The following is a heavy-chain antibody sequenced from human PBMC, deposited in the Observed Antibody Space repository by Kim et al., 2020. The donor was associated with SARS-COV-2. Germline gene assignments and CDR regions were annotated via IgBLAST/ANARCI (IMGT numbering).Heavy chain of an antibody. CDR3: VRKFDSKLDI. J-gene: IGHJ5*02. V-gene: IGHV3-23*01. CDR1: GFSFSLNT. Sequence: GGSLRLSCAASGFSFSLNTMTWVRQAPGKGLEWVASITSTGDSINYLDSVQGRFTISRDNSKNTMSLQMNTLRAEDTAVYFCVRKFDSKLDIWGQGTLVTVSS. CDR2: ITSTGDSI. D-gene: IGHD3-9*01.